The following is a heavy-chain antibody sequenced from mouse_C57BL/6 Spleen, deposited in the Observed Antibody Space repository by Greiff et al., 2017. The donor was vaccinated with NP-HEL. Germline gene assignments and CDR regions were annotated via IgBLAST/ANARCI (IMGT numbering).Heavy chain of an antibody. CDR1: GFTFSSYA. D-gene: IGHD3-2*02. Sequence: EVKLVESGEGLVKPGGSLKLSCAASGFTFSSYAMSWVRQTPEKRLEWVAYISSGGDYIYYADTVKGRSTISRDNARNTLYLQMSSLKSEDTAMYYCTRDLRDSSGDFDYWGQGTTLTVSS. CDR3: TRDLRDSSGDFDY. CDR2: ISSGGDYI. V-gene: IGHV5-9-1*02. J-gene: IGHJ2*01.